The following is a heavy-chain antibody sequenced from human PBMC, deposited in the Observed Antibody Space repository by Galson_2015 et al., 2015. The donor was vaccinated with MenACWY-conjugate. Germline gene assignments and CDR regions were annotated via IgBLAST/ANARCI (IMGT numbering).Heavy chain of an antibody. CDR2: IYWDDDK. D-gene: IGHD6-13*01. Sequence: PALVKPTQTLTLTCTFSGFSVTTRGVGVGWIRQPPGKALEWLALIYWDDDKRYSPSLKSRLTITKDTSKNQVVLTMTNMDPVDTATCYCAHRRPGYSSTWWGFFDYWGRGTLVTVSS. CDR1: GFSVTTRGVG. CDR3: AHRRPGYSSTWWGFFDY. V-gene: IGHV2-5*02. J-gene: IGHJ4*02.